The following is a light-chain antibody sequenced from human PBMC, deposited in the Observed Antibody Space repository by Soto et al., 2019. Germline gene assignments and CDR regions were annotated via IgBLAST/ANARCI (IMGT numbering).Light chain of an antibody. CDR2: SNN. Sequence: QSVLTQPPSASGTPGQRVTISCSGSSSNIGSNSVNWYQHLPGTAPKLLIHSNNQRPSGVPDRFSGSKSGTSASLAISWLQSEDEADYYCAAWDDSLNGPVFGGGTKLTVL. CDR3: AAWDDSLNGPV. CDR1: SSNIGSNS. V-gene: IGLV1-44*01. J-gene: IGLJ2*01.